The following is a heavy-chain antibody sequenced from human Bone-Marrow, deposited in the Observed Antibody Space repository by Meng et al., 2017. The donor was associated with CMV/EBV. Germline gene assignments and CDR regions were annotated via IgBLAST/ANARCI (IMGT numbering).Heavy chain of an antibody. V-gene: IGHV4-30-4*08. CDR3: AILPGGGWFDP. CDR2: IYYSGST. J-gene: IGHJ5*02. CDR1: GGSISSGDYY. D-gene: IGHD3-16*01. Sequence: LRLSCTVSGGSISSGDYYWSWIRQPPGKGLEWIGYIYYSGSTYYNPSLKSRVTISVDTSKNQFSLKLSSVTAADTAVYYCAILPGGGWFDPWGQGTLVTVPS.